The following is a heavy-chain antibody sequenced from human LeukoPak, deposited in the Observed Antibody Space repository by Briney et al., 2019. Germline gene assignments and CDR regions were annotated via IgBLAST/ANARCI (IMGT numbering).Heavy chain of an antibody. CDR3: ARDREYFYASSGYPDY. CDR2: ISSGSTT. CDR1: GLTFSDHY. Sequence: GGSLRLSCVASGLTFSDHYMSWIRQAPGKGLEWIASISSGSTTHYADSVKGRFTVSRDNAKNSLFLQINSLTGEDTAVYYCARDREYFYASSGYPDYGGQGTLVTVSS. J-gene: IGHJ4*02. D-gene: IGHD3-22*01. V-gene: IGHV3-11*04.